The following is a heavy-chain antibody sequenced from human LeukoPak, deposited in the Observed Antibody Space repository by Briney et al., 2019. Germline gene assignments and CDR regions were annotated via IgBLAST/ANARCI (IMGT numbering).Heavy chain of an antibody. Sequence: ASVKVSCKASGGTFSSYAISWVRQAPGQGLEWMGGIIPIFGTANYAQKFQGRVTITADKSTSTAYMELSSLRSEDTAVYYCARDLNGYSYGSDWGQGTLVTVSS. CDR3: ARDLNGYSYGSD. CDR2: IIPIFGTA. J-gene: IGHJ4*02. D-gene: IGHD5-18*01. V-gene: IGHV1-69*06. CDR1: GGTFSSYA.